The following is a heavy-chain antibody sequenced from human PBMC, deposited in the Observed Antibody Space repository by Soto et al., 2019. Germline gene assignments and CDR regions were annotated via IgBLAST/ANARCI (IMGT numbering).Heavy chain of an antibody. CDR3: ARLGPRGVDY. V-gene: IGHV4-34*01. CDR2: INHSGST. J-gene: IGHJ4*02. CDR1: GGSFSGYY. D-gene: IGHD3-10*01. Sequence: SDTLSLTCAVYGGSFSGYYWSWIRQPPGKWLEWIGEINHSGSTNYNPSLKSRVTISVDTSKNQFSLKLSSVTAADTAAYYCARLGPRGVDYWGQGXLVTVYS.